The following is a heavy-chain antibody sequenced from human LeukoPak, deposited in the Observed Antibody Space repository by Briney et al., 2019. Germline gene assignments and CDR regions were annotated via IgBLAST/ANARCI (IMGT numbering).Heavy chain of an antibody. CDR2: IRYDGSNK. D-gene: IGHD5-24*01. J-gene: IGHJ4*02. V-gene: IGHV3-30*02. CDR3: ANLAVEMATTPRSY. CDR1: GFTFSSYG. Sequence: GGSLRLSCAASGFTFSSYGMHWVRQAPGKGLEWVAFIRYDGSNKYYADSVKGRFTISRDNSKNTLYLQMNSLRAEDTAVYYCANLAVEMATTPRSYWGQGTLVTVSS.